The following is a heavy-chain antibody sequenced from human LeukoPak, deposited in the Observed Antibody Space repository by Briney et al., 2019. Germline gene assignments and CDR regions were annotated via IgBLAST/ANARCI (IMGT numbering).Heavy chain of an antibody. CDR3: AGASNYFDILY. J-gene: IGHJ4*02. D-gene: IGHD3-22*01. V-gene: IGHV4-39*01. Sequence: PSETLSLTCTVSGGSISSSSYYWGWLRQPPGPGLEWIGTIYYTGSTYYHPSLKSRVTISIDTSKNQCSLRLSSVTAADTAVYFCAGASNYFDILYWGQGTLVTVSS. CDR1: GGSISSSSYY. CDR2: IYYTGST.